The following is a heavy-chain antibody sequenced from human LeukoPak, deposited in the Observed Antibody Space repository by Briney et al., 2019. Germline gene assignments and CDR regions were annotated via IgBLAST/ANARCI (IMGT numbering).Heavy chain of an antibody. J-gene: IGHJ5*02. CDR2: VYPGNSAT. CDR3: TRRGQKDLFYL. CDR1: GYSFTNYW. Sequence: GESLNTSCPGPGYSFTNYWLDWERQIPGKGLEWMVIVYPGNSATRYNPSFQGQVTISADKSISAGYLRWTSLKASDTAMYFCTRRGQKDLFYLCGQGTLVTVSS. V-gene: IGHV5-51*01.